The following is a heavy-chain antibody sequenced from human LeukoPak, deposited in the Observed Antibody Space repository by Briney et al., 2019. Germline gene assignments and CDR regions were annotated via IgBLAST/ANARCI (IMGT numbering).Heavy chain of an antibody. Sequence: PGGSLRLSCAASGFTFSSYWMSWVRQAPGKGLEWVANIKQDGSEEYYVDSVKGRFTISRDNAKNSLYLQMNSLRAEDTAVYYCAREQWLVPHDYWGQGTLVTVSS. CDR3: AREQWLVPHDY. J-gene: IGHJ4*02. CDR2: IKQDGSEE. V-gene: IGHV3-7*01. CDR1: GFTFSSYW. D-gene: IGHD6-19*01.